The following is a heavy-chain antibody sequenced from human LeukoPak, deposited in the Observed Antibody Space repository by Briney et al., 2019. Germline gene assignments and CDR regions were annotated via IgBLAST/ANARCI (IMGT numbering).Heavy chain of an antibody. CDR2: INPHNGDT. V-gene: IGHV1-2*02. D-gene: IGHD2-15*01. CDR3: ATVRDIVVGGGPYYFDY. CDR1: GYTFIDYY. Sequence: ASVKVSCKASGYTFIDYYLHWVRQAPGQGLEWMGWINPHNGDTNYAQKFQGRVTMTRDTSITTAYMELSRLKSDDTAVYYCATVRDIVVGGGPYYFDYWGQGTLVTVSS. J-gene: IGHJ4*02.